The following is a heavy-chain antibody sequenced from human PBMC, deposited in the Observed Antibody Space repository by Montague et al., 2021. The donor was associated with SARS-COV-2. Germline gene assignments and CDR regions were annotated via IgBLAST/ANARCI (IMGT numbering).Heavy chain of an antibody. Sequence: SLRLSCAASGFTFSSYAMHWVRQAPGKGLEWVSVIPYNGSNTYYADSVKGRFTISRDNTKNTLYLEMNSLRAEDTAVYYCAIEQRVQFDAFDIWGQGTMVTVSS. CDR2: IPYNGSNT. D-gene: IGHD6-13*01. CDR3: AIEQRVQFDAFDI. J-gene: IGHJ3*02. CDR1: GFTFSSYA. V-gene: IGHV3-30*04.